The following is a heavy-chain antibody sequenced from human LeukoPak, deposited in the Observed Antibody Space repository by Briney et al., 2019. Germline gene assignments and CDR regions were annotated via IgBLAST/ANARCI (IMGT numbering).Heavy chain of an antibody. CDR2: ISSSTSYI. J-gene: IGHJ5*02. V-gene: IGHV3-21*01. CDR1: GFTFTSYS. CDR3: ARGPPLFDP. Sequence: PGGSLRLSCAASGFTFTSYSMNWVRQAPGKGLEWVSSISSSTSYIYYADSVKGRFTISRDNAKNSLYLQMSSLRAEDTALYYCARGPPLFDPWGQGTLVTVSS.